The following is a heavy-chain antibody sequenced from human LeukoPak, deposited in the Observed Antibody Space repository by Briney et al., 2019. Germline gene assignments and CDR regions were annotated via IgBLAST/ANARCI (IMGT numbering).Heavy chain of an antibody. CDR1: GATFSYYA. Sequence: ASVKVSCKASGATFSYYALNWVRQAPGQGLEWMGWISGYNGYTKYAQKFQGRVTMTTDTSTSTVYMELRSLRSDDTAVYYCARDLTHRRNYDNSGYQIVSAFWGQGTLVTVSS. D-gene: IGHD3-22*01. CDR2: ISGYNGYT. V-gene: IGHV1-18*01. J-gene: IGHJ4*02. CDR3: ARDLTHRRNYDNSGYQIVSAF.